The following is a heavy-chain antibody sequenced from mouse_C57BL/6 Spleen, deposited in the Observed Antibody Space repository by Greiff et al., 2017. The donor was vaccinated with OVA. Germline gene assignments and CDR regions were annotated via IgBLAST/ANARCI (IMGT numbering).Heavy chain of an antibody. Sequence: QVQLQQPGAELVRPGTSVKLSCKASGYTFTSYWMHWVKQRPGQGLEWIGVIDPSDSYTNYNQKFKGKATLTVDTSSSTAYMQLSSLTSEDSAVYYCAREDGNLDYWGQGTTLTVSS. J-gene: IGHJ2*01. CDR3: AREDGNLDY. CDR1: GYTFTSYW. D-gene: IGHD2-1*01. CDR2: IDPSDSYT. V-gene: IGHV1-59*01.